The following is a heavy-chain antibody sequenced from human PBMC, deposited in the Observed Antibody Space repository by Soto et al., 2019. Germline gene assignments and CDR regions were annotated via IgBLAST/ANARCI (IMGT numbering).Heavy chain of an antibody. Sequence: SVKVSCKASGGTFSSYAISWVRQAPGQGLEWMGGIIPIFGTANYAQKFQGRVTITADESTSTAYMELSSLRSEDTAVYYCARATEMATIGAFDIWGQGTMVTVSS. CDR1: GGTFSSYA. CDR2: IIPIFGTA. J-gene: IGHJ3*02. D-gene: IGHD5-12*01. V-gene: IGHV1-69*13. CDR3: ARATEMATIGAFDI.